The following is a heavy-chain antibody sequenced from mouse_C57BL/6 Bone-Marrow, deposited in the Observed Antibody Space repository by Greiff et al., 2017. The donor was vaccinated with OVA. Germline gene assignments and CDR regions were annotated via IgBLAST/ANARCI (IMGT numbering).Heavy chain of an antibody. CDR1: GYTFTSYW. CDR3: AREGNYYGSSYDY. CDR2: IDPSDSYT. V-gene: IGHV1-69*01. D-gene: IGHD1-1*01. J-gene: IGHJ2*01. Sequence: VQLQQPGAELVMPGASVKLSYKASGYTFTSYWMHWVKQRPGQGLEWIGEIDPSDSYTNYNQKFKGKSTLTVDKSSSTAYMQLSSLTSEDSAVYYCAREGNYYGSSYDYWGQGTTLTVSS.